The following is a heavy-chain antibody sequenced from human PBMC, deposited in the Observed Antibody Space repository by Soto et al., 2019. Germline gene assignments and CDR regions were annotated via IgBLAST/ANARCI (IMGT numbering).Heavy chain of an antibody. J-gene: IGHJ3*02. D-gene: IGHD1-26*01. CDR2: ISSSSSYI. CDR3: ARGGSGTGAFDI. CDR1: GFTFSSYS. Sequence: GGSLRLSCAASGFTFSSYSMNWVRQAPGKGLEWVSSISSSSSYIYYADSVKGRFTISRDNAKNSLYLQMNSLRAEDAAVYYCARGGSGTGAFDIWGQGTMVTVSS. V-gene: IGHV3-21*01.